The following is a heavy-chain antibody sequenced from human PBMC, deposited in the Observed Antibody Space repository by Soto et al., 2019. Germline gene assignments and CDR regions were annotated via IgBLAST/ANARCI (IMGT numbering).Heavy chain of an antibody. V-gene: IGHV1-18*01. D-gene: IGHD3-22*01. CDR1: GYTFTSYG. J-gene: IGHJ4*02. CDR2: ISAYNGNT. CDR3: AKLYDSSGYYGEDTYYFDY. Sequence: ASVKVSCKASGYTFTSYGISWVRQAPGQGLEWMGWISAYNGNTNYAQKLQGRVTMTTDTSTSTAYMELRSLRSDDTAVYYCAKLYDSSGYYGEDTYYFDYWGQGTLVTVSS.